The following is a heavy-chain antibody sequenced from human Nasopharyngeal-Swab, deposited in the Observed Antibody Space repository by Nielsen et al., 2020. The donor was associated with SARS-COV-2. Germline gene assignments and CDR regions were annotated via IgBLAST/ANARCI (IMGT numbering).Heavy chain of an antibody. CDR3: ARIIAAAGTVGYMDV. V-gene: IGHV4-39*01. CDR2: IYYSGST. Sequence: WIRQPPGKGLEWIGSIYYSGSTYYNPSLKSRVTISADTSKNQFSLKLSSVTAADTAVYYCARIIAAAGTVGYMDVWGKGTTVTVSS. D-gene: IGHD6-13*01. J-gene: IGHJ6*03.